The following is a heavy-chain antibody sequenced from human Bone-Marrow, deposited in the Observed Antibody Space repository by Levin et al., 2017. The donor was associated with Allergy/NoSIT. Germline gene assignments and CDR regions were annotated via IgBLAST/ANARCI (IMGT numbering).Heavy chain of an antibody. D-gene: IGHD3-16*01. CDR3: VKSLKTMTIHDGFDF. V-gene: IGHV3-9*01. J-gene: IGHJ3*01. Sequence: QSGGSLRLSCATSKFIFDDYGMYWVRQAPGKGLEWVSGISWNSGKTHYADSVKGRFIISRDNAKNSLYLQMNSLRTEDTALYYCVKSLKTMTIHDGFDFWGQGTMVTVSA. CDR2: ISWNSGKT. CDR1: KFIFDDYG.